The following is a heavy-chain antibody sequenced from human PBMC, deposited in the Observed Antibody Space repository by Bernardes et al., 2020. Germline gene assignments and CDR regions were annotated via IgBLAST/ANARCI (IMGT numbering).Heavy chain of an antibody. CDR3: ARDAIVVPAAIGGLARGVDAVDI. CDR2: INHSGST. D-gene: IGHD2-2*01. CDR1: GGSFSGYY. V-gene: IGHV4-34*01. Sequence: SETLSLTCAVYGGSFSGYYWSWIRQPPGKGLEWIGEINHSGSTNYNPSLKSRVTISVDTSKNQFSLKLSSVTAADTAVYYCARDAIVVPAAIGGLARGVDAVDIWSQGTMVTVSS. J-gene: IGHJ3*02.